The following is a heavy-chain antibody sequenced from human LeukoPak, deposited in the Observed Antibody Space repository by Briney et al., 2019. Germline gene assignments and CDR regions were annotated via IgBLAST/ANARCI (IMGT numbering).Heavy chain of an antibody. D-gene: IGHD6-13*01. V-gene: IGHV3-23*01. J-gene: IGHJ5*02. CDR3: AKDSPIAAIPQSWFDP. Sequence: GGSLRLSCAASGFTFSSYAMSWVRQAPGKGLEWVSAISGSGGSTYYADSVKGRFTISRDNSKNTLYLQMNSLRAEDTAVYYCAKDSPIAAIPQSWFDPWGQGTLVTVSS. CDR2: ISGSGGST. CDR1: GFTFSSYA.